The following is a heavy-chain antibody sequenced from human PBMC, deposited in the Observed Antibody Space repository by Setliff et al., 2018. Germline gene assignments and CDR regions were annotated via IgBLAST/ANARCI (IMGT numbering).Heavy chain of an antibody. CDR2: INPDSGDT. D-gene: IGHD1-26*01. CDR1: GNRFTDYN. CDR3: VRSGKFGMRFWFDQ. Sequence: ASVKVSCKASGNRFTDYNLHWVRQAPGQGLEWMGWINPDSGDTHSAQKFQGRVTMTRDTSINTAYMELGSLSSDDTAFYYCVRSGKFGMRFWFDQWGQGTLVTVSS. V-gene: IGHV1-2*02. J-gene: IGHJ5*02.